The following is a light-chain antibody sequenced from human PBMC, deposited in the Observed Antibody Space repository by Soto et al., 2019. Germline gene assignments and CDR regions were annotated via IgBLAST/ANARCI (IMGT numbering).Light chain of an antibody. CDR3: QQSYSTPFT. CDR2: AAS. J-gene: IGKJ4*01. Sequence: DIQMTQSPSSLSASVGARITISCTASQSISRYLNWYQHKPGKAPKLLINAASSLERGVPSRFSGGGSGTDLTLNISSLQPEDFATYYCQQSYSTPFTFGGGTKVDNK. CDR1: QSISRY. V-gene: IGKV1-39*01.